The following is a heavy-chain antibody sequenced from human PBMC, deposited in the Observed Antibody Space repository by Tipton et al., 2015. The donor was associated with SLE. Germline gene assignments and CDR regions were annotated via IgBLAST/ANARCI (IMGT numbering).Heavy chain of an antibody. V-gene: IGHV1-8*03. CDR1: GYTFTSYD. J-gene: IGHJ6*03. D-gene: IGHD6-13*01. CDR3: ARGMGIAAAGTDYYYYMDV. CDR2: MNPNSGNT. Sequence: QLVQSGAEVKKPGASVKVSCKASGYTFTSYDINWVRQATGQGLEWMGWMNPNSGNTGYAQKFQGRVTITRNTSIRTAYMELSSLRSEDTAVYYCARGMGIAAAGTDYYYYMDVWGKGTTVTVSS.